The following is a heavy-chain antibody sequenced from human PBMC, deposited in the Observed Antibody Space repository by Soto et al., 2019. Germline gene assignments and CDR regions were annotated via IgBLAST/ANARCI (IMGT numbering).Heavy chain of an antibody. V-gene: IGHV4-4*07. Sequence: SEPLSLTCTVSGGSVSSQYWSWIRQPAGKGLEWIGRIYNGGIPLIHPSLESRVALSLDTSKNQFSLTLSSVTAADTAIYYCASQDYDKSVYYFDYWGRGTLVTVSS. D-gene: IGHD3-22*01. CDR1: GGSVSSQY. J-gene: IGHJ4*02. CDR2: IYNGGIP. CDR3: ASQDYDKSVYYFDY.